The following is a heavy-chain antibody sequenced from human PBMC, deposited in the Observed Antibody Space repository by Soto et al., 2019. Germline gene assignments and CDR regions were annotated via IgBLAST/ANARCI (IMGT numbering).Heavy chain of an antibody. J-gene: IGHJ4*02. CDR2: ISFDGNTK. V-gene: IGHV3-30*18. CDR3: AKTATVATITGD. D-gene: IGHD5-12*01. Sequence: QVQLVEYGGGVVQPGRSLRLSCAVSGFTFSSYGMHWVRQAPGKGLEWVAVISFDGNTKYYADSVKGRFTISRDNSKNTLYLYMNSLRPEDTAVYYCAKTATVATITGDWGQGTLVTVSS. CDR1: GFTFSSYG.